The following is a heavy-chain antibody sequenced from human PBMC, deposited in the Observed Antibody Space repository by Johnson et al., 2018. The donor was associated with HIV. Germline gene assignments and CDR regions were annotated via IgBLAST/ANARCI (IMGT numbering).Heavy chain of an antibody. D-gene: IGHD2-2*01. CDR1: GLSVSNNY. J-gene: IGHJ3*02. Sequence: VQLVESGGGLVQPGGSLRLSCAASGLSVSNNYMSWVCQAPGKGLEWVSVLWSGGNTWYAGSVTGSFTISRDNSKNTLYLQMNSLRAEDTAVYYCARSTGWGLCDAFDIWGQGTMVTVSS. V-gene: IGHV3-66*01. CDR2: LWSGGNT. CDR3: ARSTGWGLCDAFDI.